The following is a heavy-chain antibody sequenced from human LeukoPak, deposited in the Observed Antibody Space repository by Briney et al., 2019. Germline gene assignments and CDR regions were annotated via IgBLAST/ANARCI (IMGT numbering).Heavy chain of an antibody. CDR2: IYHSGST. V-gene: IGHV4-30-2*01. CDR1: GGSISSGGYS. CDR3: ARDLGCSGGSCYPDAFDI. D-gene: IGHD2-15*01. J-gene: IGHJ3*02. Sequence: SQTLSLTCAVSGGSISSGGYSWSWIRQPPGKGLEWIGYIYHSGSTYYNPSLKSRVTISVDRSKNQFSLKLSSVTAADTAVYYCARDLGCSGGSCYPDAFDIWGQGTMVTVSS.